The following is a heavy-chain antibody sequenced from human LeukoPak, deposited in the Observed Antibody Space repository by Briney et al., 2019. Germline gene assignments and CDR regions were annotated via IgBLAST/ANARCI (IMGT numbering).Heavy chain of an antibody. Sequence: PGRSLRLSCAASGFTFSTFGMHWVRQAPGKGLEWVAFIQYDGSVRFYADSVKGRFTISRDNSKNALYLQMNSLRAEDTAIYYCAEDQPLEPFHYWGQGALVTVSS. J-gene: IGHJ4*02. CDR3: AEDQPLEPFHY. V-gene: IGHV3-30*02. CDR2: IQYDGSVR. CDR1: GFTFSTFG. D-gene: IGHD1-14*01.